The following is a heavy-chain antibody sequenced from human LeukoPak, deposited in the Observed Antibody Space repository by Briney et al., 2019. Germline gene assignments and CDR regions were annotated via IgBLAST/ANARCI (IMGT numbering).Heavy chain of an antibody. CDR2: ISRDGSGT. Sequence: PGGSLRLSCAASGFTFSSYWMHWVRQAPGKGLQWVSHISRDGSGTSYADSVKGRFTISRDNAKNTLYLQVNGLRAEDTALYYCARAEGITMLRGVIGYWGQGTLVTVSS. V-gene: IGHV3-74*01. J-gene: IGHJ4*02. CDR1: GFTFSSYW. D-gene: IGHD3-10*01. CDR3: ARAEGITMLRGVIGY.